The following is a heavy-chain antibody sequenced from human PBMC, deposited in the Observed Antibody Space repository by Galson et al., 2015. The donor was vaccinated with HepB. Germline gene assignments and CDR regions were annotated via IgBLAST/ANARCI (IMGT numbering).Heavy chain of an antibody. CDR3: AKDLRISGLRFLEWLLGLVDY. CDR2: ISGSGGST. J-gene: IGHJ4*02. CDR1: GFTFSSYA. D-gene: IGHD3-3*01. V-gene: IGHV3-23*01. Sequence: SLRLSCAASGFTFSSYAMSWVRQAPGKGLEWVSAISGSGGSTYHADSVKGRFTISRDNSKNTLYLQMNSLRAEDTAVYYCAKDLRISGLRFLEWLLGLVDYWGQGTLVTVSS.